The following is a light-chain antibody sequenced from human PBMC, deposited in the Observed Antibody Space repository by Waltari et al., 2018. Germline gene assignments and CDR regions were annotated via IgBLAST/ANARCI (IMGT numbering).Light chain of an antibody. CDR2: AAS. CDR3: HQSHTGPHT. CDR1: QPICTY. Sequence: DIQMTQSPSSLSASVGDSVTITCRASQPICTYLKWDQQTAGKAPKRQIYAASALQSGVTSRLRGSGSGTDFTRTITSLQPEDFGTYYCHQSHTGPHTFGQGTKLEIK. J-gene: IGKJ2*01. V-gene: IGKV1-39*01.